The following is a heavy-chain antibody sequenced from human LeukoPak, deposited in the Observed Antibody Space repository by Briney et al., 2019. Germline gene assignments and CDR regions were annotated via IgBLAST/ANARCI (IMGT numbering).Heavy chain of an antibody. CDR3: ASNTVTTFDY. CDR2: IKQDGSEK. Sequence: GGSLRLSCAASGFTFSGYWMSWVRQAPGKGLEWVANIKQDGSEKYYVDSVEGRFTISRDNAKNSLYLQMNSLRAEDTAVYYCASNTVTTFDYWGQGTLVTVSS. D-gene: IGHD4-17*01. J-gene: IGHJ4*02. CDR1: GFTFSGYW. V-gene: IGHV3-7*01.